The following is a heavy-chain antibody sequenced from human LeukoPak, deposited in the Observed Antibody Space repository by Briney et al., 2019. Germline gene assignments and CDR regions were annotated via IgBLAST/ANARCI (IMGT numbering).Heavy chain of an antibody. CDR2: ISSSSSYI. J-gene: IGHJ5*02. CDR1: GFTFTRDW. CDR3: ARGGAVAGTEESWFDP. V-gene: IGHV3-21*01. D-gene: IGHD6-19*01. Sequence: GGSLRLSCTASGFTFTRDWMSWVRQAPGKGLEWVSSISSSSSYIYYADSVKGRFTISRDNAKNSLYLQMNSLRAEDTAVYYCARGGAVAGTEESWFDPWGQGTLVTVSS.